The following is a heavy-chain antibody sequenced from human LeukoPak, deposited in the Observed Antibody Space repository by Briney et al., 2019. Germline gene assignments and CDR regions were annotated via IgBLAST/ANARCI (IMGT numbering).Heavy chain of an antibody. J-gene: IGHJ4*02. CDR2: IYPGDSDT. Sequence: GESLKISCKGSGYSFTSYWIGWVRQMPGKGLEWMGMIYPGDSDTRYSPYFQGQFTLSADTSTTAAYLQWSSRKASDTAMYYCARLGSTSCYDYWGQGTLVTVSS. CDR1: GYSFTSYW. D-gene: IGHD2-2*01. CDR3: ARLGSTSCYDY. V-gene: IGHV5-51*01.